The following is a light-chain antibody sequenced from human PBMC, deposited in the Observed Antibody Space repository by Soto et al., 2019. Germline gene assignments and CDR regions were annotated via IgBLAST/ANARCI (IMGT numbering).Light chain of an antibody. CDR1: QSVSSN. V-gene: IGKV3-15*01. Sequence: EIVMMQSPATLSLSPGERATLSCRASQSVSSNLAWYQQKPGQAPRLLIYGASTRATGIPARFSGSGSGTEFTLTISSLQSEDFAVYYCQQYNNWLTFGQGTKVE. CDR3: QQYNNWLT. J-gene: IGKJ1*01. CDR2: GAS.